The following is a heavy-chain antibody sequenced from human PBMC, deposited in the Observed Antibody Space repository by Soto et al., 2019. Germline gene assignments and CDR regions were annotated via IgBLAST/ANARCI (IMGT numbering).Heavy chain of an antibody. D-gene: IGHD5-18*01. J-gene: IGHJ5*02. CDR3: ASRGGDSYGLFGSGLDP. CDR2: IIPIFGTA. V-gene: IGHV1-69*01. Sequence: QVQLVQSGAEVKKPGSSVKVSWKASGGTFSSYAISWVRQAPGQGLEWMGGIIPIFGTANYAQKFQGRVTITADESTSTAYMELSSLRSEDTAVYYCASRGGDSYGLFGSGLDPWGQGTLVTVSS. CDR1: GGTFSSYA.